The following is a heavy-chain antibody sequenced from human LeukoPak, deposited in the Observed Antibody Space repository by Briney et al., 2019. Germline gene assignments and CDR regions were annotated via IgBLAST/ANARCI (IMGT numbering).Heavy chain of an antibody. J-gene: IGHJ4*02. CDR2: INSDGSST. Sequence: PGGSLRLSCAASGFTFSSYWMHWVRQAPGKGLVWVSRINSDGSSTSYADSVKGRLTISRDNSKNTLYLQMNSLRAEDTAVYYCARDLGGSGSFSTPHGYWGQGTLVTVSS. D-gene: IGHD3-10*01. V-gene: IGHV3-74*01. CDR3: ARDLGGSGSFSTPHGY. CDR1: GFTFSSYW.